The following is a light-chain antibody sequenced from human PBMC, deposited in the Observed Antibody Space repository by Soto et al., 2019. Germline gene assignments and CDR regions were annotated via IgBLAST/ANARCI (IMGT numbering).Light chain of an antibody. CDR1: SSNIGAGYD. Sequence: QSVLTQPPSVSGAPGQRVTISCTGSSSNIGAGYDVHWYQQLPGTAPKLLIYGNTHRPSGVPDRFSGSKSGTSASLAITGLQAEDEADYYCQSFDTSLTGSTVLRTATNLTVL. CDR2: GNT. V-gene: IGLV1-40*01. J-gene: IGLJ1*01. CDR3: QSFDTSLTGSTV.